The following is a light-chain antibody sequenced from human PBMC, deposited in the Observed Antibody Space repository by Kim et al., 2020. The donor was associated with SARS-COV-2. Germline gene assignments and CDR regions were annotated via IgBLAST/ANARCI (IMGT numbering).Light chain of an antibody. CDR2: DKN. CDR3: NSRDSSGNHWV. J-gene: IGLJ3*02. V-gene: IGLV3-19*01. CDR1: SLRSYY. Sequence: ALGPTVRITCQRDSLRSYYTSWYRQKPGQAPVLVIYDKNNRPSGIPDRFSGSSSGNTASLTITGAQVEDEADYYCNSRDSSGNHWVFGGGTQLTVL.